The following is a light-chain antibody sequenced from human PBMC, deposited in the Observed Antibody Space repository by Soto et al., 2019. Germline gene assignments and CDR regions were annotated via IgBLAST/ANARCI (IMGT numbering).Light chain of an antibody. Sequence: DIRMPQSPSTRAAVLGDSVTIPCRASQSISRYLAWYQQNPGTAPKLLIYDASSLESGVPSRFSGSRSGTEFTLTISSLQPDDFATYYCQQYNSYSPRTFG. CDR1: QSISRY. V-gene: IGKV1-5*01. CDR2: DAS. J-gene: IGKJ2*01. CDR3: QQYNSYSPRT.